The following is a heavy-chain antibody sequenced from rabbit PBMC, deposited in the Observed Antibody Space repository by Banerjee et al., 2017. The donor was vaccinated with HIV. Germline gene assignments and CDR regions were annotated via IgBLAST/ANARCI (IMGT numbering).Heavy chain of an antibody. J-gene: IGHJ4*01. CDR2: INSSSGNT. CDR1: GFTLSGYW. CDR3: ARDLAGVIGWNFNL. Sequence: QSLEESGGGLVQPEGSLKLSCKASGFTLSGYWMCWVRQAPGKGLEWIACINSSSGNTVYATWAKGRFTISKTSSTTVTLQMTSLTAADTATYFCARDLAGVIGWNFNLWGQGTLVTVS. D-gene: IGHD4-1*01. V-gene: IGHV1S40*01.